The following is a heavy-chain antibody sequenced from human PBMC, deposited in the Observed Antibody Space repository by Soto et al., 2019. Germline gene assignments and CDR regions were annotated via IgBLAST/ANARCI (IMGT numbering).Heavy chain of an antibody. Sequence: QVQLVQSGAAVKKPGASVKVSCKASGYTFTSSYIHWVRQTAGQGLEWMGLTNTGDDGTTYAHKFRLRVCVTGDTSTNTAYSELRSLTCADMALYYCAREFGGFDAWGEGTLVTVSS. CDR1: GYTFTSSY. CDR3: AREFGGFDA. CDR2: TNTGDDGT. D-gene: IGHD3-16*01. V-gene: IGHV1-46*01. J-gene: IGHJ4*02.